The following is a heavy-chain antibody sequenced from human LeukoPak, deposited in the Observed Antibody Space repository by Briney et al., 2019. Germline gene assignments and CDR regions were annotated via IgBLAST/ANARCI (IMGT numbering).Heavy chain of an antibody. V-gene: IGHV4-34*01. Sequence: PSETLSLTCAVYGGSFSGYYWSWIRQPPGKGLEWIGEINHSGSTNYNPSLKSRVTISVDTSRNQFSLKLSSVTAADTAVYYCAGSPYYYGSGSYSDYWGQGTLVTVSS. CDR3: AGSPYYYGSGSYSDY. J-gene: IGHJ4*02. D-gene: IGHD3-10*01. CDR1: GGSFSGYY. CDR2: INHSGST.